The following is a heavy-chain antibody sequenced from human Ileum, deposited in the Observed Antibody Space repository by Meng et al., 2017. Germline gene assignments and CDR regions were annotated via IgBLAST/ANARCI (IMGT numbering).Heavy chain of an antibody. CDR1: GYTFTDYF. CDR3: VRSNIFGWNPRDH. Sequence: QGQLGKPGAEAKKPGASLKVSCKASGYTFTDYFVHWVRQAPGQGLEWMGRINPKSGATAYAQKFQGRVTVTSDTSISTAYLDLISLTSDDTALYYCVRSNIFGWNPRDHWGQGTLVTVSS. V-gene: IGHV1-2*06. J-gene: IGHJ4*02. CDR2: INPKSGAT. D-gene: IGHD3-3*02.